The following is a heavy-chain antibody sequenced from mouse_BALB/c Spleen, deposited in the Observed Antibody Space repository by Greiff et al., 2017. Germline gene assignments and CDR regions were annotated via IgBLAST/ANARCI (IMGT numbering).Heavy chain of an antibody. V-gene: IGHV5-12-2*01. Sequence: EVHLVESGGDLVQPGGSLKLSCAASGFTFSSYTMSWVRQTPEKRLEWVAYISNGGGSTYYPDTVKGRFTISRDNAKNTLYLQMSSLKSEDTAMYYCARHYYGSSAWFAYWGQGTLVTVSA. D-gene: IGHD1-1*01. J-gene: IGHJ3*01. CDR3: ARHYYGSSAWFAY. CDR1: GFTFSSYT. CDR2: ISNGGGST.